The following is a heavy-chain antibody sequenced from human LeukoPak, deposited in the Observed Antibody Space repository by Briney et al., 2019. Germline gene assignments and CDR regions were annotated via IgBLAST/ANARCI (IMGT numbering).Heavy chain of an antibody. V-gene: IGHV3-21*01. CDR3: AKGGMVRGPLPYYNMDV. CDR1: GFTFSSYS. CDR2: ISSSSSSYI. D-gene: IGHD3-10*01. Sequence: GGSLRLSCAASGFTFSSYSMNWVRQAPGKGLEWVSSISSSSSSYIYYADSVKVRFTISRYNAKNSLYLQMNSLRAEDTAVYYCAKGGMVRGPLPYYNMDVWGQGTTVTVSS. J-gene: IGHJ6*02.